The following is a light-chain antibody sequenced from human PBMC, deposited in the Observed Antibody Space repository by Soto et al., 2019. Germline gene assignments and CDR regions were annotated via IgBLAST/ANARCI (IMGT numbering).Light chain of an antibody. Sequence: DIQMTQSPSSLSASVGDRVTITCQASQDVRKYLSWYQQKARKAPKLLIYDASNLETGVPSRFSGSGSGTDFTFTISSLQPEDIATYYCQQRHNLPHPFVPGTKVDIK. V-gene: IGKV1-33*01. CDR3: QQRHNLPHP. CDR1: QDVRKY. CDR2: DAS. J-gene: IGKJ3*01.